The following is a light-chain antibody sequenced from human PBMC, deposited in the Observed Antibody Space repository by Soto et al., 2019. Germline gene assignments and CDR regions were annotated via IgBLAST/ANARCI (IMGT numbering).Light chain of an antibody. V-gene: IGLV3-21*02. J-gene: IGLJ1*01. CDR1: KIGSKS. CDR2: DDS. Sequence: SYELTQPPSVSVAPGQTARITCGGNKIGSKSVHWYQQKPGQAPVLVVYDDSDRPSGIPERFSGSNSGNTATLTISRVEAGDEADYYCQVWDSSSDHPVFGTGTKLTVL. CDR3: QVWDSSSDHPV.